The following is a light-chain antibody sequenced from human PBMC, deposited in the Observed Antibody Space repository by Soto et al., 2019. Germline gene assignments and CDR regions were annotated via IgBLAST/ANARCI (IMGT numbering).Light chain of an antibody. J-gene: IGKJ2*01. CDR2: GAS. CDR1: QSVSSSY. CDR3: QQYGSSLYT. V-gene: IGKV3-20*01. Sequence: EIVLTQSPGTLSLSPGERATLSCRASQSVSSSYLAWYQQKPGQPPRLIIYGASSRATGIPYRFSGSGSGTDFTLTISRLEPEDFAVYYCQQYGSSLYTFGQGTKLEIK.